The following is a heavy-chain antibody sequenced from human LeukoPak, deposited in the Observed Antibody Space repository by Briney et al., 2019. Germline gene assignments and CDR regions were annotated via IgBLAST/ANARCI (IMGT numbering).Heavy chain of an antibody. CDR1: GGSFSNYY. V-gene: IGHV4-34*01. CDR2: INHSGST. CDR3: ARISSSNWYNERGAFDV. J-gene: IGHJ3*01. D-gene: IGHD6-13*01. Sequence: PSETLSLTCAVYGGSFSNYYWSWIRQPPGKGLEWIGEINHSGSTNCNPSLKSRVTISVDTSKNQFSLKLSSVTAADTAVYYCARISSSNWYNERGAFDVWGQGTMVTVSS.